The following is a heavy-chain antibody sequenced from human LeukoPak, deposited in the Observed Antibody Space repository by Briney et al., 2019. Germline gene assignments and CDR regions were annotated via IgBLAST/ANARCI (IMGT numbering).Heavy chain of an antibody. Sequence: ASVKVSCKASGYTFTSYGISWVRQAPGQGLEWMGWISAYNGNTNYAQKLQGRVTMTTDTSTSTAYMELRSLRSDDTAVYYCARDQRAPITMIVVDAFDIWGQGTMVTVSS. CDR1: GYTFTSYG. CDR2: ISAYNGNT. J-gene: IGHJ3*02. CDR3: ARDQRAPITMIVVDAFDI. D-gene: IGHD3-22*01. V-gene: IGHV1-18*01.